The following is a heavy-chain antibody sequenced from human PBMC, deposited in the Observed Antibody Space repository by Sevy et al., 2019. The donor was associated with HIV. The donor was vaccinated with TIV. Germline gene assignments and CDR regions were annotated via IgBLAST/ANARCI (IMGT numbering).Heavy chain of an antibody. CDR3: ARDRGTSATRTLFDY. CDR2: LSDSGVST. D-gene: IGHD6-25*01. V-gene: IGHV3-23*01. CDR1: GFTSSSYA. J-gene: IGHJ4*02. Sequence: GGSLRLSCAASGFTSSSYAMSWVRQPPGRGLEWVSTLSDSGVSTYYADSVKGRFTISRDNSKNILYLQMNSLRAEDTAVYYCARDRGTSATRTLFDYWGQGTLVTVS.